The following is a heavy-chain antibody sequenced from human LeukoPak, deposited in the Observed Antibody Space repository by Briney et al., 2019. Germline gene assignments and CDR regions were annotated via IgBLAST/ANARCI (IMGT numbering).Heavy chain of an antibody. J-gene: IGHJ4*02. V-gene: IGHV3-21*01. CDR2: ISSSSSYI. CDR1: GFTFSSYS. CDR3: ARAEIEAYSSSWSLSNY. Sequence: GGSLRLSCAASGFTFSSYSMNWVRQAPGKGLEWVSSISSSSSYIYYADSVKGRFTISRDNAKNSLYLQMNSLRAEDTAVYYCARAEIEAYSSSWSLSNYWGQGTLVTVSS. D-gene: IGHD6-13*01.